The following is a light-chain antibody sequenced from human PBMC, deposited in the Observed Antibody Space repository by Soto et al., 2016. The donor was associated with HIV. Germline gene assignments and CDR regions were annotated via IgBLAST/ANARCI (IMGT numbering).Light chain of an antibody. Sequence: DIQMTQSPSSLSASVGDRVTITCRASQSISNYLNWYQQKPGKAPKLLINAASNLQRGVPSRFSGRGSGTQFTLTISSLQPEDIGTYYCQKYNNDVTFGGGTKVEI. CDR3: QKYNNDVT. CDR2: AAS. J-gene: IGKJ4*01. V-gene: IGKV1-39*01. CDR1: QSISNY.